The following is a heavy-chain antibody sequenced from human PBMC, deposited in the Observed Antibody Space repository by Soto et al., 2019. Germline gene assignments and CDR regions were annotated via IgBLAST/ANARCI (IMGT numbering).Heavy chain of an antibody. J-gene: IGHJ5*02. CDR2: IDPYNGNT. CDR1: GYSFTTNG. V-gene: IGHV1-18*01. D-gene: IGHD2-2*01. Sequence: GASVKVSCKASGYSFTTNGISWVRQAPGQGLEWLGWIDPYNGNTNYAQNGQGRVTMTTDPSTSTAYMELRSLRSDDTAIYYCARDLGYCSTNHTCYRKWFDPWGQGTRVTVSS. CDR3: ARDLGYCSTNHTCYRKWFDP.